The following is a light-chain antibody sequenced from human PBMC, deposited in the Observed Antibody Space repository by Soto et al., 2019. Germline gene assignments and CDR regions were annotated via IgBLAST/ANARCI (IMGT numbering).Light chain of an antibody. J-gene: IGLJ2*01. CDR2: DTS. CDR1: TGAVTSSHY. CDR3: SLLYGDVLV. V-gene: IGLV7-46*01. Sequence: QAVVTQEPSLTVSPGGTVTLTCGSNTGAVTSSHYPYWFQQKSGQAPRTLIFDTSNKQSWTPARFSGSLLGGKAALTLSGAQSEDEADYYCSLLYGDVLVFGGGTKLTVL.